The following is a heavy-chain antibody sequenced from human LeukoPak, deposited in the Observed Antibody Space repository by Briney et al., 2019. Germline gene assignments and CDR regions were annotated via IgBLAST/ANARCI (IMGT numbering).Heavy chain of an antibody. Sequence: GGSLRLSCAASGFSVSSNYMSWVRQAPGKGLEWVSFIYGGGSTYYADSVKGRFTISRDNSKNTLYLQMNSLRAEDTAVYYCAREANRGYYFDYWGQGTLVTVSS. CDR2: IYGGGST. CDR3: AREANRGYYFDY. D-gene: IGHD3-10*01. CDR1: GFSVSSNY. J-gene: IGHJ4*02. V-gene: IGHV3-53*01.